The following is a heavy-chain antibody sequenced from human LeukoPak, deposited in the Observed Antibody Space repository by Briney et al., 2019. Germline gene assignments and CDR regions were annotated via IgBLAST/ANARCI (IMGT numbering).Heavy chain of an antibody. Sequence: GGSLRLSCAASGFTFSDYYMSWIRQAPGKGLEWVSYISSSGSTIYYADSVKGRFTISRDNAKNSLYLQMNSLRAEDTAVYYCAKDSGNRLRYFDWQIYYYYYMDVWGKGTTVTISS. CDR1: GFTFSDYY. CDR2: ISSSGSTI. J-gene: IGHJ6*03. CDR3: AKDSGNRLRYFDWQIYYYYYMDV. D-gene: IGHD3-9*01. V-gene: IGHV3-11*01.